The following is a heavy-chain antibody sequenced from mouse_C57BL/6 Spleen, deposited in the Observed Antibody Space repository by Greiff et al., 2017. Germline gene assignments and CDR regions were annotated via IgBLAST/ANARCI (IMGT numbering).Heavy chain of an antibody. CDR3: ARPSTVVAHFDY. J-gene: IGHJ2*01. CDR2: ISSGGSYT. D-gene: IGHD1-1*01. Sequence: VMLVESGGDLVKPGGSLKLSCAASGFTFSSYGMSWVRQTPDKRLEWVATISSGGSYTYYPDSVKGRFTISRDNAKNTLYLQMSSLKSEDTAMYYCARPSTVVAHFDYWGQGTTLTVSS. CDR1: GFTFSSYG. V-gene: IGHV5-6*02.